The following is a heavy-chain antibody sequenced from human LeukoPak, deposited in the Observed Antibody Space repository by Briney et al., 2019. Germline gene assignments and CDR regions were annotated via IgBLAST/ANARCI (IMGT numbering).Heavy chain of an antibody. CDR3: AKEQTPYYYDSSGYYSPPRN. D-gene: IGHD3-22*01. J-gene: IGHJ4*02. CDR2: ITGSVTIT. V-gene: IGHV3-48*03. CDR1: GFTISNYE. Sequence: PGGSLRLSCAAAGFTISNYEMNWVRQAPGKRLEWVSYITGSVTITYYADFVKGRFTFSRDNSKSTLYLQMNSLRAEDTAVYYCAKEQTPYYYDSSGYYSPPRNWGQGTLVTVSS.